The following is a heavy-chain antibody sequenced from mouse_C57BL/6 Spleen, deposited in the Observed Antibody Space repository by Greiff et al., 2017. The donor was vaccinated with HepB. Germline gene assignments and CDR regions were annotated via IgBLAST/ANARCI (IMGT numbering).Heavy chain of an antibody. CDR3: ARPYYAHWYFDV. D-gene: IGHD1-1*01. Sequence: VQLQQPGAELVKPGASVKMSCKASGYTFTSYWITWVKQRPGQGLEWIGDIYPGSGSTNYNEKFKSKATRTVDTSSSTAYMQLSSLTSEDSAVYYCARPYYAHWYFDVWGTGTTVTVSS. V-gene: IGHV1-55*01. J-gene: IGHJ1*03. CDR1: GYTFTSYW. CDR2: IYPGSGST.